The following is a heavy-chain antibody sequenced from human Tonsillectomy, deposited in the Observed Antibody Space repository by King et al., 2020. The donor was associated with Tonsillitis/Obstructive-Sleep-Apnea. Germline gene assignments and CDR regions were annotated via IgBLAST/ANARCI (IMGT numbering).Heavy chain of an antibody. Sequence: QLVQSGGGVVQPGMSLRLSCVASGFTFSTYGMHWVRQGPGKGLEGVAVIWCDGSNKYYADSVKGRFTISRDNSKNTLYLQMDSLRAEDTAVYYCARYDHSSGYYADYWGQGTLVTVSS. J-gene: IGHJ4*02. CDR3: ARYDHSSGYYADY. CDR1: GFTFSTYG. D-gene: IGHD3-22*01. CDR2: IWCDGSNK. V-gene: IGHV3-33*01.